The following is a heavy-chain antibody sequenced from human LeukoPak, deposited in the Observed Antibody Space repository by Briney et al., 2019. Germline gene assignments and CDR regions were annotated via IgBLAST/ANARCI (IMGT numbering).Heavy chain of an antibody. CDR2: IYNSGST. CDR3: ARKDGDG. J-gene: IGHJ4*02. CDR1: GVSISSYH. D-gene: IGHD5-24*01. V-gene: IGHV4-59*01. Sequence: PSETLSLTCTVSGVSISSYHWTWIRQPPGEGLEWIGHIYNSGSTNCNPSLRGRVTISLDTSKNQVSLKLSSVTAADTAMYYCARKDGDGWGQGTLVTVSS.